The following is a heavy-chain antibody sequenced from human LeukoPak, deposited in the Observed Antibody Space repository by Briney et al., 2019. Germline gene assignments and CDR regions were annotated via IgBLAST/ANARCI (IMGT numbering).Heavy chain of an antibody. J-gene: IGHJ3*02. Sequence: GGSLRLSCAASGFTFSTYAMNWVRQAPGKGLEWVSGISGSGGSTSYADSVKGRFTISRDNSKNILYLQMNSLRAEDTAVYYCARVVYCTGGICQIFAFDTWGQGTTVTVSS. CDR2: ISGSGGST. D-gene: IGHD2-15*01. V-gene: IGHV3-23*01. CDR3: ARVVYCTGGICQIFAFDT. CDR1: GFTFSTYA.